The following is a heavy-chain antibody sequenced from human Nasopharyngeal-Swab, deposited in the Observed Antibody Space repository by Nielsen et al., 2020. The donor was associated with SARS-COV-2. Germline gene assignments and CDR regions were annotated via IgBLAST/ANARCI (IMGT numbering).Heavy chain of an antibody. CDR1: GFTFSGYP. V-gene: IGHV3-30*04. CDR3: ARDAPAHYGAFY. Sequence: GESLKISCAASGFTFSGYPMHWVRQAPGKGPEWVAVISYDASNEYYGDSVKGRFSISRDSSKNTLYPQMDSLRGEDTAVYYCARDAPAHYGAFYWGRGTLVTVSS. CDR2: ISYDASNE. J-gene: IGHJ4*02. D-gene: IGHD4-17*01.